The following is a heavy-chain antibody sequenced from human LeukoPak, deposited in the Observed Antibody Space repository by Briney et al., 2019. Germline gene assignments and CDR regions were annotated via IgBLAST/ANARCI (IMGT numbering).Heavy chain of an antibody. J-gene: IGHJ4*02. CDR3: ATESSGAWYSCDY. CDR1: GFTVSKNY. D-gene: IGHD2-21*02. V-gene: IGHV3-53*01. CDR2: IYSGGST. Sequence: GGSLRLSCAVSGFTVSKNYMSWVRQTPGKGLEWVSVIYSGGSTYYADSVKGRFTISRDNSKNTLYLQMNSLRADDTAVYYCATESSGAWYSCDYWGQGTLVTVSS.